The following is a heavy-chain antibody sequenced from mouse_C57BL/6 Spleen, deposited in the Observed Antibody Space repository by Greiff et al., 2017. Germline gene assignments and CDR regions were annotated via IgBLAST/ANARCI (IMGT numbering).Heavy chain of an antibody. Sequence: VQLQESGPGLVQPSQSLSITCTVSGFSLTSYGVHWVRQSPGKGLEWLGVIWRGGSTDYNAAFMSRLSITKDNSKSQVFFKMNSLQADDTAIYYCAGPTTVVALPYAMDYWGQGTSVTVSS. D-gene: IGHD1-1*01. J-gene: IGHJ4*01. CDR2: IWRGGST. V-gene: IGHV2-5*01. CDR3: AGPTTVVALPYAMDY. CDR1: GFSLTSYG.